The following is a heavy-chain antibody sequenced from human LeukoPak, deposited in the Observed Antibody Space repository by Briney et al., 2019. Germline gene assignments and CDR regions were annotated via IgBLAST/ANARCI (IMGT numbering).Heavy chain of an antibody. CDR3: ANSAGMNTAMALNY. Sequence: GGSLRLSCAASGFAVSDNFVSWVRQAPGKGLAWVSIIYSGGNIFYADSVKGRFTTSRDNSKNTVFLQMDSLRADDTAVYYCANSAGMNTAMALNYWGQGTLVTVSS. CDR1: GFAVSDNF. V-gene: IGHV3-53*01. J-gene: IGHJ4*02. CDR2: IYSGGNI. D-gene: IGHD4-17*01.